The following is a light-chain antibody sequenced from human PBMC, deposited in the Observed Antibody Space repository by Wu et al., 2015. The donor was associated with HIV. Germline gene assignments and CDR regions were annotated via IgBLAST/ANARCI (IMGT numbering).Light chain of an antibody. CDR1: QDIGNY. CDR3: QQSYYTPWT. CDR2: AAS. J-gene: IGKJ1*01. Sequence: GGRVTITCRASQDIGNYLNWYQHKPGKAPKLLIYAASTLYSGAPSRFSASGSGAHFSLTISSLQLEDFATYFCQQSYYTPWTFGQGTKVELK. V-gene: IGKV1-39*01.